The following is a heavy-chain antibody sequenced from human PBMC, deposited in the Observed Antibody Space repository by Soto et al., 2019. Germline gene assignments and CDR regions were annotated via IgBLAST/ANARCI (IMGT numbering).Heavy chain of an antibody. CDR2: INHSGST. J-gene: IGHJ4*02. D-gene: IGHD3-16*02. CDR3: ARGGGSMWWGSYRRCYDY. Sequence: SETLSLTCAVDGGSFSGYYWSWIRQPPGKGLEWIGEINHSGSTNYNPSLKSRVTISVDTSKNQFSLKLSSVTAADTAVYYCARGGGSMWWGSYRRCYDYWGQGTLVTVSS. V-gene: IGHV4-34*01. CDR1: GGSFSGYY.